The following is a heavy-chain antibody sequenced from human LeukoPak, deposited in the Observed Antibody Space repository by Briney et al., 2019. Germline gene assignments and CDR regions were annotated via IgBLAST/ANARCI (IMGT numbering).Heavy chain of an antibody. Sequence: SETLSLTCTVSGGSISSSTYYWAWLRQPPGKGLEWIGSIYYSGSTYYNPSLKSRVSISIDTSKNQFSLQLNSVTPEDTAVYYCARHANIVVVLAALLYNWFDPWGQGTLVTVSS. CDR3: ARHANIVVVLAALLYNWFDP. V-gene: IGHV4-39*01. CDR1: GGSISSSTYY. D-gene: IGHD2-2*01. J-gene: IGHJ5*02. CDR2: IYYSGST.